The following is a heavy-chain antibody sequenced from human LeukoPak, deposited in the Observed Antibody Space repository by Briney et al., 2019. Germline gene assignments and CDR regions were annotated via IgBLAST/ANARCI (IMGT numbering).Heavy chain of an antibody. V-gene: IGHV3-74*01. CDR1: GYPFSDHY. CDR2: ISTDGSTT. Sequence: GGSLRLSCAVSGYPFSDHYIDWVRQAPGKGLVWVSRISTDGSTTTYADSVKGRFTISRDNAKNTAYLQMNSLRAEDTAVYYCAGGPAYWGRENRVTVPS. CDR3: AGGPAY. J-gene: IGHJ4*02.